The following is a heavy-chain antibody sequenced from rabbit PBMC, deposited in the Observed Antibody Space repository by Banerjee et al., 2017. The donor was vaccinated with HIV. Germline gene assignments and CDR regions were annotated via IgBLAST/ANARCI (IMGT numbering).Heavy chain of an antibody. Sequence: QSLEESGGDLVKPGGTLTLTCKASGFTLSSSYYMCWVRQAPGKGLEWIGCIATGDGSTYYASWAKGRFTITRSTSLSTVTLQLTSLTAADTATYFCARDLAGVIGWNFNLWGPGTLVTVS. J-gene: IGHJ4*01. CDR2: IATGDGST. CDR1: GFTLSSSYY. CDR3: ARDLAGVIGWNFNL. D-gene: IGHD4-1*01. V-gene: IGHV1S40*01.